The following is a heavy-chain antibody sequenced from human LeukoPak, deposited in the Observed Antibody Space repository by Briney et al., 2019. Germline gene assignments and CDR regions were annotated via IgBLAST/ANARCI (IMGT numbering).Heavy chain of an antibody. Sequence: ASVKVSCKASGYTFTGYYMHWVRQAPGQGLEWMGRINPNSGGTNYAQKFQGRVTMTRDTSISTAYIELSRLRSDDTAVYYCAKTTIFGVVNYGMDVWGQGTTVTVSS. D-gene: IGHD3-3*01. J-gene: IGHJ6*02. CDR2: INPNSGGT. V-gene: IGHV1-2*06. CDR3: AKTTIFGVVNYGMDV. CDR1: GYTFTGYY.